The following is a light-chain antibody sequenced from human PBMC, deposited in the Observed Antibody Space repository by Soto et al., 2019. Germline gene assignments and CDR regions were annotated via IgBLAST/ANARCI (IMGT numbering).Light chain of an antibody. Sequence: QSALTQPRSVSGSPGQSVTISCTGTSSDVGGHNYVFWYQQYPGKVPKVMIYDVSWRPSGVPDRFSGSKSGNTASLTISGLLAQDEADYYCCSYAGNYTWVFGGGTKVTVL. CDR3: CSYAGNYTWV. CDR1: SSDVGGHNY. J-gene: IGLJ2*01. V-gene: IGLV2-11*01. CDR2: DVS.